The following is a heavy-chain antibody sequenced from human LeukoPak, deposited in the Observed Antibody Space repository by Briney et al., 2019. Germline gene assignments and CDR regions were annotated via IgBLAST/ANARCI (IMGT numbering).Heavy chain of an antibody. CDR1: GGSFSGYY. J-gene: IGHJ6*02. Sequence: SETLSLTCAVYGGSFSGYYWSWIRQPPGKGLEWIGEINHSGSTNYNPSLKSRVTISVDTSKNQFSLKLSSVTAADTAVYYCAREKTGLDGMDVWGQGNTVTVSS. CDR3: AREKTGLDGMDV. V-gene: IGHV4-34*01. CDR2: INHSGST.